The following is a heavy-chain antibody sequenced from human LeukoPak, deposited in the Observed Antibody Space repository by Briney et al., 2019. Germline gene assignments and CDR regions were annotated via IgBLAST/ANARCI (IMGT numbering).Heavy chain of an antibody. Sequence: RPGGSLRLSCAASGFTFSSYAMSWVRQAPGKGLEWVSTIGGGGYSTYYADSVKGRFTISRDNSKNTLFLQMNSLRAEDTAIYYCAKGSVSMAGTPGDVWGQGTTVTVSS. CDR3: AKGSVSMAGTPGDV. J-gene: IGHJ6*02. D-gene: IGHD6-19*01. V-gene: IGHV3-23*01. CDR2: IGGGGYST. CDR1: GFTFSSYA.